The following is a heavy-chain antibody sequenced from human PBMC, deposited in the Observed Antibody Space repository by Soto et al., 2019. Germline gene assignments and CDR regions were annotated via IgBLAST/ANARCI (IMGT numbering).Heavy chain of an antibody. V-gene: IGHV1-18*01. J-gene: IGHJ6*02. CDR3: ARQSVGGVQAYYGMEV. CDR2: ISGNNGET. CDR1: GFTFSSYG. Sequence: QVQLVQSGGEMKKPGASVKVSCKTSGFTFSSYGISWVRQAPGQGLQWMGWISGNNGETKYAQKLQGRVSLTTYTSRSTVYMELRSRRAADTAVYFCARQSVGGVQAYYGMEVWGQGPTVTVSS. D-gene: IGHD2-8*02.